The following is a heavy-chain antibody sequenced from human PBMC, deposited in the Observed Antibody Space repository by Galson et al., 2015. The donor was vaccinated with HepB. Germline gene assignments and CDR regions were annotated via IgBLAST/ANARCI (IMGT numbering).Heavy chain of an antibody. CDR3: ASCYIDYYYYYYMDV. CDR1: GFTFSSYA. V-gene: IGHV3-23*01. CDR2: ISGSGGST. Sequence: SLRLSCAASGFTFSSYAMSWVRQAPGKGLEWVSAISGSGGSTYYADSVKGRFTISRDNSKNTLYLQMNSLRAEDTAVYYCASCYIDYYYYYYMDVWGKGTTVTVSS. J-gene: IGHJ6*03. D-gene: IGHD2-2*02.